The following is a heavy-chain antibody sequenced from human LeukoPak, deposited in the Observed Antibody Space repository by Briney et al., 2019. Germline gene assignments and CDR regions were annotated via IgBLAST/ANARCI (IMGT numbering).Heavy chain of an antibody. Sequence: GASLKISCKGSGYSFTSYWIGWVRQMPGKGLEWMGIIYPGDSDTRYSPSFQGQVTISADKSISTAYLQWSSLKASDTAMYYCARSEEMATIHPDYWGQGTLVTVSS. J-gene: IGHJ4*02. CDR1: GYSFTSYW. CDR3: ARSEEMATIHPDY. V-gene: IGHV5-51*01. D-gene: IGHD5-24*01. CDR2: IYPGDSDT.